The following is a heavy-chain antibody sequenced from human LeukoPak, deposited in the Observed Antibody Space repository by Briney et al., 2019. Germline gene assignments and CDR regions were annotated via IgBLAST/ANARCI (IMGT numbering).Heavy chain of an antibody. CDR1: GFTFSSYG. Sequence: GGSLRLSCAASGFTFSSYGMHWGRQAPGKGLEWVAVISYDGSNKYYADSVKGRFTISRDNSKNTLYLQMNSLRAEDTAVYYCAKGYYFDYWGQGTLVTVSS. CDR2: ISYDGSNK. J-gene: IGHJ4*02. V-gene: IGHV3-30*18. CDR3: AKGYYFDY.